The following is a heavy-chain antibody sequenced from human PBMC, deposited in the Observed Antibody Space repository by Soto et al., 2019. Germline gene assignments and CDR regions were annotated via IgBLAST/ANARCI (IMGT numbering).Heavy chain of an antibody. J-gene: IGHJ6*02. Sequence: QVQLVESGGVVVQPGRSLRLSCAASGFTFSSYAMHWVRQAPGKGLEWVAVISYDGSNKYYADSVKGRFTISRDNSKNTLYLQINSLRAEDTAVYYCARERVDDSSGYYFLFPYYYYGMDVWGQGTTVTVSS. CDR3: ARERVDDSSGYYFLFPYYYYGMDV. CDR2: ISYDGSNK. D-gene: IGHD3-22*01. CDR1: GFTFSSYA. V-gene: IGHV3-30-3*01.